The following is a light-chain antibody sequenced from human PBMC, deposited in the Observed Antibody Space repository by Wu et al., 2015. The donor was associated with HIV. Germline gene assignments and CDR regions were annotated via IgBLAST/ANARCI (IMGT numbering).Light chain of an antibody. Sequence: DIQMTQSPSTLSGSVGDTVTITCRASQSINSWLAWYQQKPGTAPKLLIFKASVLEIGVPSRFSGGGSGTEFTLTVSSLQADDSATYYCQQYNGYPYTFGQGTKLEIK. J-gene: IGKJ2*01. CDR3: QQYNGYPYT. CDR2: KAS. CDR1: QSINSW. V-gene: IGKV1-5*03.